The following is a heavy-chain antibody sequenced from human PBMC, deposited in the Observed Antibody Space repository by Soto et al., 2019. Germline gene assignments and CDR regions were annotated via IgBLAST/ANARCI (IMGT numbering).Heavy chain of an antibody. D-gene: IGHD3-3*01. Sequence: PGGSLRLSCAASGFTFSSYSMNWVRQAPGKGLEWVSVIYSGGSTYYADSVKGRFTISRDNSKNTLYLQMNSLRAEDTAVYYCARTLRFLVNGMDVWGQGTTVTVSS. V-gene: IGHV3-66*01. J-gene: IGHJ6*02. CDR2: IYSGGST. CDR1: GFTFSSYS. CDR3: ARTLRFLVNGMDV.